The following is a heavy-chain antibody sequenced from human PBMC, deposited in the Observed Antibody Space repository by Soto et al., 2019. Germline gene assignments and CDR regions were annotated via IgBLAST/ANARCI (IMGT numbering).Heavy chain of an antibody. CDR3: ARGRSPVLECLLSNYYYYYMAV. J-gene: IGHJ6*03. Sequence: QVQLQQWGAGLLKPSETLSLTCAVYGGSFSGYYWSWIRQPPGKGLEWIGEINHSGSTNYNPSLKSRVTISVDSSKNQFSLKLSSGTAADTAVYYCARGRSPVLECLLSNYYYYYMAVWGKGATVTVSS. D-gene: IGHD3-3*01. CDR2: INHSGST. CDR1: GGSFSGYY. V-gene: IGHV4-34*01.